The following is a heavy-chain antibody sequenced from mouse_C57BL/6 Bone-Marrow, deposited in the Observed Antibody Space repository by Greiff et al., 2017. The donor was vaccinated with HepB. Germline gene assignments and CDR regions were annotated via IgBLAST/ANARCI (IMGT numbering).Heavy chain of an antibody. Sequence: QVHVKQSGAELVKPGASVKMSCKASGYTFTSYWITWVKQRPGQGLEWIGDIYPGSGSTNYNEKFKSKATLTVDTSSSTAYMQLSSLTSEDSAVYYCARENGYYGSYYAMDYWGQGTSVTVSS. J-gene: IGHJ4*01. V-gene: IGHV1-55*01. CDR1: GYTFTSYW. CDR2: IYPGSGST. CDR3: ARENGYYGSYYAMDY. D-gene: IGHD1-1*01.